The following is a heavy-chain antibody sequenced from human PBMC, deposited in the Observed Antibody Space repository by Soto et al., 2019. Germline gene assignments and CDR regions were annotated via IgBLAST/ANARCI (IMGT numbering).Heavy chain of an antibody. V-gene: IGHV4-4*02. D-gene: IGHD4-17*01. CDR2: IHHSGNT. Sequence: SETLSLTCAVSGGSISSSNWWTWVRQPPGKGLEWIGEIHHSGNTNYNPSLKSRVTVSVDKSRNQFSLKLNSVTAADTAVYYCARAPVTTYRYFDYWGQGTLVTVSS. CDR3: ARAPVTTYRYFDY. CDR1: GGSISSSNW. J-gene: IGHJ4*02.